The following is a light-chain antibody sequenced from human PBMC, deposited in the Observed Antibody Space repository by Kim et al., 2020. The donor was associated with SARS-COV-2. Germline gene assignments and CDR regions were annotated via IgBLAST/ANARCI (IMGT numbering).Light chain of an antibody. V-gene: IGLV7-46*01. CDR2: DTN. CDR3: LLYYNGDRV. J-gene: IGLJ6*01. CDR1: AGAVTSRHY. Sequence: QAVVTQEPSLTVSPGGTVTLTCDSSAGAVTSRHYPYWVQQRPGQAPRTLIYDTNRKHSWTPARFSGSLLGGQPALTLSGALPEDEADYYCLLYYNGDRVFGRGTKVTVL.